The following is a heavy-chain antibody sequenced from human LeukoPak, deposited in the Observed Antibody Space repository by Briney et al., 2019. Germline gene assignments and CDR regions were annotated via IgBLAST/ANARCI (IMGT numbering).Heavy chain of an antibody. D-gene: IGHD5-18*01. CDR3: AKGDTAMDTTLDY. V-gene: IGHV3-43*01. Sequence: GGSLRLSCAASGFTFDDYTMHWVRQGPGKGLEWVSLIHWDGDSTYYADSVKGRFTISRDNSKNSLYLQMNSLRTEDTALYYCAKGDTAMDTTLDYWGQGTLVTVSS. CDR2: IHWDGDST. CDR1: GFTFDDYT. J-gene: IGHJ4*02.